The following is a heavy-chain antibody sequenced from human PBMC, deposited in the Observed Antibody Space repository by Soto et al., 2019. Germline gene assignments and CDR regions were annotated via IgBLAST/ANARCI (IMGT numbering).Heavy chain of an antibody. Sequence: SETLSLTCTVSGGSISSYYWSWIRQPPGKGLEWIGYIYYSGSTNYNPSLKSRVTISVDTSKNQFSLKLSSVTAADTAVYYCARGTSDDFWSGYYVNYYYYYYMDVWGKGTTVTVSS. CDR2: IYYSGST. V-gene: IGHV4-59*01. CDR3: ARGTSDDFWSGYYVNYYYYYYMDV. J-gene: IGHJ6*03. CDR1: GGSISSYY. D-gene: IGHD3-3*01.